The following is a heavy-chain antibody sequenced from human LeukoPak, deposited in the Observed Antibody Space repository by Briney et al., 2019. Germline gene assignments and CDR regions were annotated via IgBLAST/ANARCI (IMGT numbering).Heavy chain of an antibody. J-gene: IGHJ4*02. V-gene: IGHV3-9*01. CDR3: AKDMRVSSGYYPETYFDY. CDR1: GFTFDDYA. D-gene: IGHD3-22*01. CDR2: ISWNSGSI. Sequence: GGSLRLSCAASGFTFDDYAMHWVRQAPGKGLEWVSGISWNSGSIGYADSVKGRFTISRDNVKNSLYLQMNSLRAEDTALYYCAKDMRVSSGYYPETYFDYWGQGTLVTVSS.